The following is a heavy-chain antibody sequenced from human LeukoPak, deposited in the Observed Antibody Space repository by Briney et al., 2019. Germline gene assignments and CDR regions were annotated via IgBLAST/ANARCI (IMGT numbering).Heavy chain of an antibody. Sequence: PSETLSLTCTVSGGSISSGSYYWGWIRQPPGKGLEWIGSIYYSGSTYYNPSLKSRVTISVDTSKNQFSLKLSSVTAADTAVYYCARQKPRQYSYGPYFDYWGQGTLVTVSS. CDR2: IYYSGST. V-gene: IGHV4-39*01. J-gene: IGHJ4*02. CDR3: ARQKPRQYSYGPYFDY. CDR1: GGSISSGSYY. D-gene: IGHD5-18*01.